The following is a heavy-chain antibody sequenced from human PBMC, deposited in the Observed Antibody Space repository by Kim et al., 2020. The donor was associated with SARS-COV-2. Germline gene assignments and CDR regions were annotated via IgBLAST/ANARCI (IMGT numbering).Heavy chain of an antibody. CDR3: TTSGRVTMVVVVNMSAY. CDR1: GFTFSDAW. J-gene: IGHJ4*02. V-gene: IGHV3-15*01. D-gene: IGHD3-22*01. CDR2: TKSKSDGGTI. Sequence: GGSLRLSCVASGFTFSDAWMTWVRQAPGKGLEWVGRTKSKSDGGTIEYAAPVKGRFIISRDDSKNTLYMQMNSLKTEDTAVYYCTTSGRVTMVVVVNMSAYWGQATPVTVSP.